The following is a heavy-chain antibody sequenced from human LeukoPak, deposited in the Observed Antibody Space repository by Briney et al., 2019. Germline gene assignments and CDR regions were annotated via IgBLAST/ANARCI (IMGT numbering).Heavy chain of an antibody. CDR1: GFSFSSFA. J-gene: IGHJ4*02. CDR3: ARDRGPTIAVPYYFDF. CDR2: ISSDGGNI. V-gene: IGHV3-30*04. Sequence: GGSLRLSCAASGFSFSSFAFHWVRQAPGKGLEGVAVISSDGGNIYYADSVTGRTLISRDNSKNTLYLLFYSLKPEDTAVYYCARDRGPTIAVPYYFDFWGQGTVVNVSS. D-gene: IGHD6-19*01.